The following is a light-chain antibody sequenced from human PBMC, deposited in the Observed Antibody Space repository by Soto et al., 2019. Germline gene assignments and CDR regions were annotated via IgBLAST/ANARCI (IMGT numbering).Light chain of an antibody. CDR2: EVS. V-gene: IGLV2-8*01. CDR1: SSDVGGYNY. J-gene: IGLJ1*01. CDR3: SSYAGSNNSLYV. Sequence: QSVLTQPPSASGSPGQSVTISCTGTSSDVGGYNYVSWYQQHPGKAPKLMIHEVSKRPSGVPDRFSGFKSGNTASLTVSALHAEDEAHYYCSSYAGSNNSLYVFGTGTKVTVL.